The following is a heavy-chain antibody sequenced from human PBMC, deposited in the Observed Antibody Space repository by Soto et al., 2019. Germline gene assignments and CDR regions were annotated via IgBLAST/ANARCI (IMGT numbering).Heavy chain of an antibody. CDR2: NNPSGGST. J-gene: IGHJ6*02. V-gene: IGHV1-46*01. Sequence: GASVKVSCKASGYIFTSYYMHWVRQAPGQGLEWMGINNPSGGSTNYAQKFQGRVTMTRDASTSTVYMELSSLRSEDTAVYYCAREERRITIFGVVTPPYYYYGLDVWGQGTTVTVSS. CDR1: GYIFTSYY. D-gene: IGHD3-3*01. CDR3: AREERRITIFGVVTPPYYYYGLDV.